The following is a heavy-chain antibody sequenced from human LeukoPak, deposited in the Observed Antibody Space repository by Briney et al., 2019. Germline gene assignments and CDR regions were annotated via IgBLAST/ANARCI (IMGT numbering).Heavy chain of an antibody. J-gene: IGHJ4*02. D-gene: IGHD2-2*03. V-gene: IGHV3-33*01. CDR1: GFTFSSYG. CDR2: IWYDGSNK. CDR3: AREMDIVVVPAAKAFDY. Sequence: GGSLRLSCAASGFTFSSYGMHWVRQAPGKGLEWVAVIWYDGSNKYYADSVKGRFTISRDNSKNTLYLQMNSLRAEDTAVYYCAREMDIVVVPAAKAFDYWGQGTLVTVSS.